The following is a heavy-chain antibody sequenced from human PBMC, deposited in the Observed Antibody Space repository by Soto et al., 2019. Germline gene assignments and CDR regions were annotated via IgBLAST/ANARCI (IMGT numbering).Heavy chain of an antibody. D-gene: IGHD2-2*01. CDR2: IYYSGST. CDR3: ARAAVVVPAPVQPGPYYYGMDV. CDR1: GGSISSGGYY. J-gene: IGHJ6*02. Sequence: PSETLSLTCTVSGGSISSGGYYWSWIRQHPGKGLEWIGYIYYSGSTYYNPSLKSRVTISADASKNQLSLKLSSVTAADTAVYYCARAAVVVPAPVQPGPYYYGMDVWGQGTTVTVSS. V-gene: IGHV4-31*03.